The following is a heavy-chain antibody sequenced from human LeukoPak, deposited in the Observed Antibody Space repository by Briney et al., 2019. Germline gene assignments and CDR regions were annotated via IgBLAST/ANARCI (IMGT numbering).Heavy chain of an antibody. CDR1: GYTFTSYG. Sequence: ASVKVSCKASGYTFTSYGISWVRQAPGQGLEWMGWISAYNGNTNYAQKLQGRVPMTTDTSTSTAYMELRSLRSDDTAVYYCARDSGSYYNYYYGMDVWGQGTTVTVSS. J-gene: IGHJ6*02. CDR2: ISAYNGNT. CDR3: ARDSGSYYNYYYGMDV. V-gene: IGHV1-18*01. D-gene: IGHD1-26*01.